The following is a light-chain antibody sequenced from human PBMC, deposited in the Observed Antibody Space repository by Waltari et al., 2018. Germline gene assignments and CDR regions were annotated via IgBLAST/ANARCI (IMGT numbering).Light chain of an antibody. J-gene: IGKJ5*01. V-gene: IGKV4-1*01. CDR1: QSVLYSSNNKNY. CDR3: QQYYTTPPT. CDR2: WAS. Sequence: DIVMTQSPDSLAVSLGERATINCKSSQSVLYSSNNKNYLACYQQKPGQPPKLFIYWASTRESGFPDRFSGSVSGTDFTLPISSLQAEDVAVYYCQQYYTTPPTFGQGTRLEIK.